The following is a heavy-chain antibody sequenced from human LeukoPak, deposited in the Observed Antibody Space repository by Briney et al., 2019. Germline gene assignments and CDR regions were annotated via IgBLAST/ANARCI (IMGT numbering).Heavy chain of an antibody. J-gene: IGHJ4*02. CDR1: GGSISSYY. Sequence: SETLSLTCTVSGGSISSYYWSWIRQPPGKGLEWIGEINHSGSTNYNPSLKSRVTISVDTSKNQFSLKLSSVTAADTAVYYCARDSRKSSGWSFGHYWGQGTLVTVSS. D-gene: IGHD6-19*01. CDR3: ARDSRKSSGWSFGHY. V-gene: IGHV4-34*01. CDR2: INHSGST.